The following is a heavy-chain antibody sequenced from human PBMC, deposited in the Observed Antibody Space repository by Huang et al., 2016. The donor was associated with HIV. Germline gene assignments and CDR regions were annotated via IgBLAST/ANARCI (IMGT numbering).Heavy chain of an antibody. Sequence: QITLKESGPTVIKPTQTLTLTCSFSGFSLNHKGVGVGWIRQPPGKALEWLVLIFWDDDKRFTPSLKNRITITKDTSKNQVVFTMTNLDPMDTGTYYCEHIGRLGNYYMDVWGNGTTVTVSS. CDR3: EHIGRLGNYYMDV. J-gene: IGHJ6*03. D-gene: IGHD7-27*01. CDR2: IFWDDDK. CDR1: GFSLNHKGVG. V-gene: IGHV2-5*02.